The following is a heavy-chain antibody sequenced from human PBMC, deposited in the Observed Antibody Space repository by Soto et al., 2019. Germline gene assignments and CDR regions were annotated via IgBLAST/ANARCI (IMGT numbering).Heavy chain of an antibody. CDR1: GGSISSYY. CDR3: ERRYCGTFDY. D-gene: IGHD2-15*01. Sequence: QVQLQESGPGLVKPSETLSLTCTVSGGSISSYYWSWIRQPPGKGLEWIGYIYYSGSTNYNPSLKSRVTVSVYTSKRQFSLKLSSVTAADTAVYYCERRYCGTFDYWGQGTLVTVSS. J-gene: IGHJ4*02. V-gene: IGHV4-59*08. CDR2: IYYSGST.